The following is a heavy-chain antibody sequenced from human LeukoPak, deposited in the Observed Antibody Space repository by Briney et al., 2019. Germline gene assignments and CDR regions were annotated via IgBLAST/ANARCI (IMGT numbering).Heavy chain of an antibody. V-gene: IGHV1-69*04. CDR3: ARGSGIVATILDY. D-gene: IGHD5-12*01. J-gene: IGHJ4*02. CDR2: IIPILGIA. Sequence: ASVKVSCKASGGTFSSYAISWVRQAPGQGLEWMGRIIPILGIANYAQKFQGRVTITADKSTSTAYMELCSLRSEDTAVYYCARGSGIVATILDYWGQGTLVTVSS. CDR1: GGTFSSYA.